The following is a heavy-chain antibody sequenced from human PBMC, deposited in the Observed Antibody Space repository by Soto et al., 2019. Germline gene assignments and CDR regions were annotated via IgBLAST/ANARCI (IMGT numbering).Heavy chain of an antibody. CDR1: GFIFRTYA. CDR3: ARAGNYGAKDNFDR. D-gene: IGHD2-21*01. V-gene: IGHV3-30*09. CDR2: TSYDGTNK. Sequence: LRLSCAASGFIFRTYAMHWVRQAPGKELEWLAVTSYDGTNKYYADSVKGRFAISRDNSKNTLYLQMNGLRAEDTAVYYCARAGNYGAKDNFDRWGQGTLVTVSS. J-gene: IGHJ4*01.